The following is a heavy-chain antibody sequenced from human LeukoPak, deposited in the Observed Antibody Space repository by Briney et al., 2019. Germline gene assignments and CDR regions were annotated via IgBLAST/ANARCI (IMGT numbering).Heavy chain of an antibody. CDR1: GYTFTDYY. Sequence: ASVKVSCKASGYTFTDYYMHWVRQAPVQGLEWMGWINLNSGDTNYAQKFQGRVTMTTDTSISTAYMELSSLRSDDTAVYYCARGPSMLREVRLDPWGQGTLVTVSS. CDR3: ARGPSMLREVRLDP. CDR2: INLNSGDT. J-gene: IGHJ5*02. V-gene: IGHV1-2*02. D-gene: IGHD3-10*01.